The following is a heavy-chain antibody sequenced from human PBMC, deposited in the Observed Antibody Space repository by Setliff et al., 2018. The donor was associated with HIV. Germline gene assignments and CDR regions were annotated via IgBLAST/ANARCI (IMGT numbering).Heavy chain of an antibody. D-gene: IGHD2-15*01. J-gene: IGHJ5*02. Sequence: SETLSLTCTVSGDSISSGSNYWSWIRQPAGKGLEWIGNIYHSGSTYYNPSLKSRGTISVDTSKNQFSLKLNSVTAADTAVYYCARSSLHCGGGSCYLTWFDPWGQGTLVTVSS. CDR1: GDSISSGSNY. CDR3: ARSSLHCGGGSCYLTWFDP. CDR2: IYHSGST. V-gene: IGHV4-61*10.